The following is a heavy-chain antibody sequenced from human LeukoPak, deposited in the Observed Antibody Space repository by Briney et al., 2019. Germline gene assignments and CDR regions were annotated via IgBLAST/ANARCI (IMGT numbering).Heavy chain of an antibody. D-gene: IGHD1-26*01. CDR2: IYYSGST. V-gene: IGHV4-59*01. CDR3: AREGRWELSSDY. Sequence: SETLSLTCTVSGGSISSYYWSWIRQPPGKGLEWIGYIYYSGSTNYNPSLKSRVTISVDTSKNQFSLKLSSVTAADTAVYYCAREGRWELSSDYWGQGTLVTVSS. J-gene: IGHJ4*02. CDR1: GGSISSYY.